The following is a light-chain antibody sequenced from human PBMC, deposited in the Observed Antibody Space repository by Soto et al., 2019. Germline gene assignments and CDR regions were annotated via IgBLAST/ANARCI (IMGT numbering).Light chain of an antibody. Sequence: QSVLTQPASVSGSPGQSITISCTGTSSDVGDYNYVSWYQQHPGKAPKLMIYDVSNRPSGVSNRFSGSKSGNTASLTISGLQAEDEADYSCSSYTSSTPCVFGTGTKVTVL. CDR2: DVS. CDR3: SSYTSSTPCV. J-gene: IGLJ1*01. CDR1: SSDVGDYNY. V-gene: IGLV2-14*01.